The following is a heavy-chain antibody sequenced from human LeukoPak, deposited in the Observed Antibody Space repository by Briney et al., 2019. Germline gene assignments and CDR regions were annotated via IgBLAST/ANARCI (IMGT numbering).Heavy chain of an antibody. CDR1: GGSISSYY. CDR3: ARSIRGGILYYFDY. D-gene: IGHD3-10*01. J-gene: IGHJ4*02. V-gene: IGHV4-59*01. CDR2: IFSGGRT. Sequence: SETLSLTCTVSGGSISSYYWSWIRQPPGKGLEWIGYIFSGGRTNFNPSLKSRVTISVDTSKNQFSLKLSSVTAADTAAYYCARSIRGGILYYFDYWGQGTLVTVSS.